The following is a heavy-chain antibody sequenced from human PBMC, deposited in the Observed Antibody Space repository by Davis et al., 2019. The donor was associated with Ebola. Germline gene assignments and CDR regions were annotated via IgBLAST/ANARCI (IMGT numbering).Heavy chain of an antibody. Sequence: GGSLRLSCAASGFTFSSYSMNWVRQAPGKGLEWVSSISSSSSYIYYADSVKGRFTISRDNAKNSLYLQMNSLRSEDTAVYYCARDYHCSSTSCVDAFDIWGQGTMVTVSS. J-gene: IGHJ3*02. CDR3: ARDYHCSSTSCVDAFDI. CDR1: GFTFSSYS. CDR2: ISSSSSYI. D-gene: IGHD2-2*01. V-gene: IGHV3-21*04.